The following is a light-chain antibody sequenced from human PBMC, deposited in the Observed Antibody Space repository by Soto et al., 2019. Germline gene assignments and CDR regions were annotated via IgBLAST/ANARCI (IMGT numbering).Light chain of an antibody. Sequence: QSALTQPPSASGSPGQSVTISCTGTSGDVGGYGYVSWYQQHPGKAPKLMIYEVTKRPLGVPDRFSGSKSGNTASLTVSGLQAEDEADYYCSSYAGSVNPYVFGTGTKVTVL. CDR2: EVT. J-gene: IGLJ1*01. CDR1: SGDVGGYGY. V-gene: IGLV2-8*01. CDR3: SSYAGSVNPYV.